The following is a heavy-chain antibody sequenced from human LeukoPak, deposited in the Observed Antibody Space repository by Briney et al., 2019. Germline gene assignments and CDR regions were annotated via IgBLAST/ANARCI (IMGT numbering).Heavy chain of an antibody. CDR2: ITGSGGNT. CDR3: AVDWYDSSGYGTFDY. V-gene: IGHV3-23*01. Sequence: GGSLRLSCAASGFSFSSYGMSWVHQGPGKGLEWVSTITGSGGNTDYADSVKGRFTISRDNSKNTLYLQMHSLRAEDTAVYYCAVDWYDSSGYGTFDYWGQGTLVTVSS. J-gene: IGHJ4*02. CDR1: GFSFSSYG. D-gene: IGHD3-22*01.